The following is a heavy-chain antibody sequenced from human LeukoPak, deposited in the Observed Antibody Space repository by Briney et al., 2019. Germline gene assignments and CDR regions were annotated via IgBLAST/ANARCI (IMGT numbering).Heavy chain of an antibody. V-gene: IGHV1-2*04. D-gene: IGHD3-9*01. CDR3: ARANYDILTGYTGYGMDV. J-gene: IGHJ6*02. CDR2: INPNSGGT. CDR1: GYTFTGYY. Sequence: ASVKVSCKASGYTFTGYYMHWVRQAPGQGLEWMGWINPNSGGTNYAQKFQGWVTMTRDTSISTAYMELSRLRSDDTAVYYCARANYDILTGYTGYGMDVWGQGTTVTVSS.